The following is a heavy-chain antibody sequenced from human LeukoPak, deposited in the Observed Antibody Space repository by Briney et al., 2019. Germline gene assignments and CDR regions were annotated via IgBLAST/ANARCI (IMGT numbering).Heavy chain of an antibody. V-gene: IGHV3-21*01. J-gene: IGHJ4*02. Sequence: PGGSLRLSCAASGFTFSSYSMNWVRQAPGKGLEWVSSISSGSSYIYYTDSVKGRFTISRDNAKNSLYLQMNSLRAEDTAVYYCARASHPSFWDYWGQGTLAAVSS. D-gene: IGHD3-3*01. CDR1: GFTFSSYS. CDR3: ARASHPSFWDY. CDR2: ISSGSSYI.